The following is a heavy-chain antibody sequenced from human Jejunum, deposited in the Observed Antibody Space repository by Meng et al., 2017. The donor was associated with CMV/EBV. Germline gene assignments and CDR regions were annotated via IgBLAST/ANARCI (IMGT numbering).Heavy chain of an antibody. CDR2: IRHDGSTK. Sequence: TLSCYGMHLVPQATGKGLGWVAFIRHDGSTKYYGGSVEGRFTISRDNSKNTLYLQMDSLRGEDTAVYYCAKDKIPVSPYYYGMDVWGQGTTVTVSS. V-gene: IGHV3-30*02. CDR1: TLSCYG. J-gene: IGHJ6*02. CDR3: AKDKIPVSPYYYGMDV. D-gene: IGHD4-11*01.